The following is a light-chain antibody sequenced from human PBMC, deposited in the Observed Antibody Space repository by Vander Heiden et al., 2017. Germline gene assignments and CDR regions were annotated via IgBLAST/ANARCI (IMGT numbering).Light chain of an antibody. CDR3: QQYGSSPPIT. CDR2: GAS. V-gene: IGKV3-20*01. CDR1: QSVSSSY. J-gene: IGKJ3*01. Sequence: EIVLTQSPGTLSLSPGERATLSCRASQSVSSSYLAWYQQKPGQAPRLLIYGASNRATGIPDRFSGSGSGTDFTLTISRLEPEDFAVYYCQQYGSSPPITLGHGTKVDIK.